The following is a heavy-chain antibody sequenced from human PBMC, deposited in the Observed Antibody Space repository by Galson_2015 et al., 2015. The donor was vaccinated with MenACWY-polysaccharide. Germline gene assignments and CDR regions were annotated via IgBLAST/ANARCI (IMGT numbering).Heavy chain of an antibody. CDR2: ISSGGTI. V-gene: IGHV3-48*02. Sequence: SLRLSCAASGFTFSSYSMNWVRQAPGKGLEWVSYISSGGTIYYADSVKGRFTISRDNAKNSLYLQMNSLRDDHTAVYYCARVLKGLVGSSPDYRGQGTPVTVSS. CDR3: ARVLKGLVGSSPDY. CDR1: GFTFSSYS. J-gene: IGHJ4*02. D-gene: IGHD1-26*01.